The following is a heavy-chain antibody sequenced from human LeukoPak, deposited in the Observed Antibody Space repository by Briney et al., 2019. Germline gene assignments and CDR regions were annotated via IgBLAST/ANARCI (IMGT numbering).Heavy chain of an antibody. CDR1: GFTFSSYS. Sequence: PGGSLRLSCAASGFTFSSYSMNWVRQAPGKGLEWVSSISSSSSYIYYADSVKGRFTISRDNAKNSLYLQMNSLRAEDTAVYYFARALYYYDSSGYYADYWGQGTLVTVS. CDR2: ISSSSSYI. D-gene: IGHD3-22*01. V-gene: IGHV3-21*01. J-gene: IGHJ4*02. CDR3: ARALYYYDSSGYYADY.